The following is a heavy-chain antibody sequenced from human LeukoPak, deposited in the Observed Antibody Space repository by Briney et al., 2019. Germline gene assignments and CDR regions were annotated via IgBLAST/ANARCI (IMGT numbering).Heavy chain of an antibody. V-gene: IGHV3-30-3*01. J-gene: IGHJ6*02. CDR3: ARGRYDFWSGYSNYYYYYGMDV. CDR2: ISYDGSNK. Sequence: PGRYLRFSCAASGFTFSSYAMHWVRQAPGKGLEWVAVISYDGSNKYYADSVKGRFTISRDNSKNTLYLQMNSLRAEDTAVYYCARGRYDFWSGYSNYYYYYGMDVWGQGTTVTVSS. CDR1: GFTFSSYA. D-gene: IGHD3-3*01.